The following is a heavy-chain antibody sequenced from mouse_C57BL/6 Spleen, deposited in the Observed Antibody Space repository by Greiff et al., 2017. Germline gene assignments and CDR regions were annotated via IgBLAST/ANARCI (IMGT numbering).Heavy chain of an antibody. Sequence: EVQLQQSGAELVRPGASVKLSCTASGFNIKDDYMHWVKQRPEQGLEWIGWIDPENGDTEYASKFQGKATITADTSSNTAYLQLSSLTSEDTAVYYSTTGRWTDIFAGWGQGTLVTVSA. CDR1: GFNIKDDY. D-gene: IGHD1-1*02. CDR3: TTGRWTDIFAG. CDR2: IDPENGDT. J-gene: IGHJ3*01. V-gene: IGHV14-4*01.